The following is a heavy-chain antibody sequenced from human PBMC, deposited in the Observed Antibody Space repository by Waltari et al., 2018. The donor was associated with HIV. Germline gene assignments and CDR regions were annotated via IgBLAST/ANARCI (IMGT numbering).Heavy chain of an antibody. Sequence: EVQLVESGGGLVQPGGSLRLSCAASGFTFSDYWIQWVRQAPGKGLVWVSRINSDGSSTSYADSVKGRFTISRDNAKNTLYLQMNSLRVEDTAVYFCARGGVGTTRRYFDYWGQGTLVTVSS. CDR1: GFTFSDYW. V-gene: IGHV3-74*01. CDR3: ARGGVGTTRRYFDY. CDR2: INSDGSST. D-gene: IGHD1-1*01. J-gene: IGHJ4*02.